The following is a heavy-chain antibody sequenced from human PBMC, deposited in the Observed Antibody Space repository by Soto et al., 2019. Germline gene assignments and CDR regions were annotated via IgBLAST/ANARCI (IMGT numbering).Heavy chain of an antibody. D-gene: IGHD5-18*01. Sequence: GGSLRLSCAASGFTFSSYAMHWVRQAPGKGLEWVAVISYDGSNKYYADSVKGRFTISRDNSKNTLYLQMNSLRAEDTAVYYCARDLGGYHSYPHYWGQGTLVTVSS. CDR2: ISYDGSNK. CDR3: ARDLGGYHSYPHY. CDR1: GFTFSSYA. J-gene: IGHJ4*02. V-gene: IGHV3-30-3*01.